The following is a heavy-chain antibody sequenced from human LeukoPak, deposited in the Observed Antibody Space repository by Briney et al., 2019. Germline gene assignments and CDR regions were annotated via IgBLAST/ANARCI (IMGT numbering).Heavy chain of an antibody. Sequence: PGGSRRLYCAASGFTFRSNWMSWDRQAPGKGLERVANIKQDANEEYYVDSVKGRFTISRDNAKNSLYLQMNNLRVEDTAVYYCARVASGASCYWAYWGLGTPVTVSS. V-gene: IGHV3-7*02. CDR3: ARVASGASCYWAY. CDR1: GFTFRSNW. J-gene: IGHJ4*03. CDR2: IKQDANEE. D-gene: IGHD4/OR15-4a*01.